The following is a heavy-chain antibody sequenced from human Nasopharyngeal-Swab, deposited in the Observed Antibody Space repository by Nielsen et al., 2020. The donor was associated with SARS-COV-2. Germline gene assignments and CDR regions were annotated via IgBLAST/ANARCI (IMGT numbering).Heavy chain of an antibody. D-gene: IGHD3-22*01. CDR3: ATGGSGYYFLW. V-gene: IGHV3-7*02. J-gene: IGHJ4*02. CDR1: GFTFSSYW. Sequence: GESLKISCAASGFTFSSYWMSWVRQAPGKGLEWVANIKQDGSEKYYVDSVKGRFTISRDNAKNSLYLQMNSLRAEDTAVYYCATGGSGYYFLWWGQGTLVTVSS. CDR2: IKQDGSEK.